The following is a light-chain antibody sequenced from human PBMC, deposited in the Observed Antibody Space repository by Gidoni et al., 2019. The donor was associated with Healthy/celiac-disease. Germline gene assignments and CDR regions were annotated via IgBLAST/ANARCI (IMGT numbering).Light chain of an antibody. CDR1: QRVSSY. CDR3: QQRSNWPLYT. Sequence: DIVLTQSPATLSLSPGERATLSCRASQRVSSYLAWYQQKPGQAPRLLIYDASNRATGIPARFSGSGSGTDFTLTISSLEPEDFAVYYCQQRSNWPLYTFXQXTKLEIK. V-gene: IGKV3-11*01. CDR2: DAS. J-gene: IGKJ2*01.